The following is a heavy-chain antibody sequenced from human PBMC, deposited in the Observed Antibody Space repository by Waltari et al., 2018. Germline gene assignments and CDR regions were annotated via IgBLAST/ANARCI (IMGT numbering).Heavy chain of an antibody. CDR3: AKTGTRRLTPDP. D-gene: IGHD1-7*01. Sequence: QVQLVQSGAEVKKPGSSVKVSCKASGGTFSSYAISWLRQAPGQGLEWIGSIYYSGSTYYNPSLKSRVTISVDTSKNQFSLKLSSVTAADTAVYYCAKTGTRRLTPDPWGQGTLVTVSS. V-gene: IGHV4-39*07. CDR1: GGTFSSYA. CDR2: IYYSGST. J-gene: IGHJ5*02.